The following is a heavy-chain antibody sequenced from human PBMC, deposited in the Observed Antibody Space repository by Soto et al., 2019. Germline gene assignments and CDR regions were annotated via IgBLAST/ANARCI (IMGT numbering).Heavy chain of an antibody. Sequence: QVPLVESGGGLVKPGGSLRLSCAASGFTFSDYYMSWIRQAPGKGLEWVSYISSSSSYTNYADSVKGRFTISRDNAKNSLYLQMNSLRVEDTAVYYCARDHHRYSGYDYVDYWGQGTLVTVSS. V-gene: IGHV3-11*05. D-gene: IGHD5-12*01. CDR2: ISSSSSYT. CDR3: ARDHHRYSGYDYVDY. CDR1: GFTFSDYY. J-gene: IGHJ4*02.